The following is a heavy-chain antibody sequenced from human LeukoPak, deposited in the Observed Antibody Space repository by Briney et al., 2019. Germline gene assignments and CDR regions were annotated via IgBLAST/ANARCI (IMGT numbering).Heavy chain of an antibody. CDR3: ARHFIAARFFDY. CDR2: IYYHGTT. J-gene: IGHJ4*02. D-gene: IGHD6-6*01. Sequence: SETLSLTCTVSGGSISSNIYYWGRIRQPPGKGLEWIGSIYYHGTTYYNPSLKSRVTISVDTSKNQVSLKLSSVTAADTAVYYCARHFIAARFFDYWGQGTLVTVSS. CDR1: GGSISSNIYY. V-gene: IGHV4-39*01.